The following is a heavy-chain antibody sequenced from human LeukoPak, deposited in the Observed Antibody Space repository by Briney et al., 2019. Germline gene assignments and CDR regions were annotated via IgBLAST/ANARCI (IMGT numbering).Heavy chain of an antibody. Sequence: GGSLRLSCAASGFTFSSYAMSWVRQAPGKGLEWVSAISGSGGSTYYADSVKGRFTISRDNSKNTRYLQMNSLRAEDTAVYYCAKELGSGSYIEWNYFDYWGQGTLVTVSS. CDR3: AKELGSGSYIEWNYFDY. CDR2: ISGSGGST. V-gene: IGHV3-23*01. J-gene: IGHJ4*02. CDR1: GFTFSSYA. D-gene: IGHD1-26*01.